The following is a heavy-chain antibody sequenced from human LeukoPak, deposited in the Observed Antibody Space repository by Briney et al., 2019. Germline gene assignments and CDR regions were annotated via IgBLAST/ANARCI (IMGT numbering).Heavy chain of an antibody. CDR3: ARDYYRSLDY. J-gene: IGHJ4*02. D-gene: IGHD3-22*01. Sequence: GGSLRLSCAASGFSFTYSWMAWVRQTPEKVLEWVANIKQDGSEKYYLDSVKGRFTISRDNAKNSLYLQMNSLRVEDTAVYYCARDYYRSLDYWGQGTLATVSS. CDR2: IKQDGSEK. CDR1: GFSFTYSW. V-gene: IGHV3-7*01.